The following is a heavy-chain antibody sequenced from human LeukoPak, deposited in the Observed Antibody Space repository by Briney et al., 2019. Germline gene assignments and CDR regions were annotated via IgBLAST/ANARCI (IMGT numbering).Heavy chain of an antibody. Sequence: SVKVSCKASGGTFSSYAISWVRQAPGQGLEWMGRIIPTFGTANYAQKFQGRVTITTDESTSTAYMELSSLRSEDTAVYYCARNKGSYDDYYYMDVWGKGTTVTVSS. CDR2: IIPTFGTA. CDR3: ARNKGSYDDYYYMDV. CDR1: GGTFSSYA. D-gene: IGHD3-16*01. V-gene: IGHV1-69*05. J-gene: IGHJ6*03.